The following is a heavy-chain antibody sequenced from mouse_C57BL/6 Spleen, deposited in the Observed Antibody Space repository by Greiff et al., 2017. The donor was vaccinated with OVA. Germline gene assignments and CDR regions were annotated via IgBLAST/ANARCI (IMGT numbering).Heavy chain of an antibody. CDR2: IWRGGST. CDR3: AKRDGSSPAGFAY. D-gene: IGHD1-1*01. CDR1: GFSLTSYG. Sequence: VQLQQSGPGLVQPSQSLSITCTVSGFSLTSYGVHWVRQSPGTGLEWLGVIWRGGSTDYNAAFMSRLSITKDNSKSQVFFKMNSLQADDTTIYYCAKRDGSSPAGFAYGGQGTLVTVSA. V-gene: IGHV2-5*01. J-gene: IGHJ3*01.